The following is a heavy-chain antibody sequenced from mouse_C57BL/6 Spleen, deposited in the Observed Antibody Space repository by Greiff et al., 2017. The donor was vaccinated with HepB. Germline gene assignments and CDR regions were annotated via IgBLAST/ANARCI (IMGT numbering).Heavy chain of an antibody. D-gene: IGHD2-3*01. J-gene: IGHJ4*01. CDR3: AREEGYYYYAMDY. Sequence: VQLQQPGTELVKPGASVKLSCKASGYTFTSYWMHWVKQRPGQGLEWIGNINPSNGGTNYNEKFKSKATLTVDKSSSTAYMQLSSLTSEDSAVYYCAREEGYYYYAMDYWGQGTSVTVSS. CDR2: INPSNGGT. V-gene: IGHV1-53*01. CDR1: GYTFTSYW.